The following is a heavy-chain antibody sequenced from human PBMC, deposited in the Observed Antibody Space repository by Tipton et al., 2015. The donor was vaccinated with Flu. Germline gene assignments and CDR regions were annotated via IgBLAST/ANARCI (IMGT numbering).Heavy chain of an antibody. Sequence: QLVQSGAEVKKPGESLKISCKGSGLSFISYWIAWVRQMPGKGLEWMGIIYPGDSDIRYSPSFQGQVTISVDKSINIAYLQWSSLRASDTAISYCARVRELREILFDPWGQGTLVTVSS. CDR2: IYPGDSDI. CDR1: GLSFISYW. D-gene: IGHD1-7*01. J-gene: IGHJ5*01. V-gene: IGHV5-51*03. CDR3: ARVRELREILFDP.